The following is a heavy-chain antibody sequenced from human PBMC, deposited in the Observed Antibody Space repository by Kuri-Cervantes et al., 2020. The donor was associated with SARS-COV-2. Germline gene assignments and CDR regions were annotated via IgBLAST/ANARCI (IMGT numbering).Heavy chain of an antibody. J-gene: IGHJ6*03. Sequence: SETLSLTCTVSGGSISSYYWSWIRQPPGKGLEWIGYIYYSGSTNYNPSLKSRVTISVDTSKNQFSLKLSSVTAADTAVYYCARAGYSSSWDYYYYHYMDVWGKGTTVTVSS. CDR1: GGSISSYY. V-gene: IGHV4-59*01. CDR3: ARAGYSSSWDYYYYHYMDV. D-gene: IGHD6-13*01. CDR2: IYYSGST.